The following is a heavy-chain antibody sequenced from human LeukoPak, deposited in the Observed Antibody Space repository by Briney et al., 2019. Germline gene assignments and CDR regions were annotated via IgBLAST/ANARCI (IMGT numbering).Heavy chain of an antibody. CDR1: VVTFIAYA. J-gene: IGHJ4*02. Sequence: GGALRLSCAASVVTFIAYAMSLGPHTPGERLQSGSPISGSGGSTYYADSVKGRFTISRDNSKNTLYLQMNSLRAEDTAVYYCAKDPEQWLVSYYFDYWGQGTLVTVSS. CDR2: ISGSGGST. CDR3: AKDPEQWLVSYYFDY. D-gene: IGHD6-19*01. V-gene: IGHV3-23*01.